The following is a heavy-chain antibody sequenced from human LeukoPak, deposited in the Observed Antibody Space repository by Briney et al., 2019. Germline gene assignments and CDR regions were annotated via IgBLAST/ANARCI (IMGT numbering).Heavy chain of an antibody. CDR1: GYSFTSYW. CDR2: IDPSDSYT. J-gene: IGHJ4*02. V-gene: IGHV5-10-1*01. D-gene: IGHD1-1*01. CDR3: ARMLEPQSEFDY. Sequence: GESLKISCQGSGYSFTSYWISWVRQMPGKGLEWMGRIDPSDSYTNYSPSFQGHVTISADKSISTAYLQWSSLKASDTAMYYCARMLEPQSEFDYWGQGTLVTVSS.